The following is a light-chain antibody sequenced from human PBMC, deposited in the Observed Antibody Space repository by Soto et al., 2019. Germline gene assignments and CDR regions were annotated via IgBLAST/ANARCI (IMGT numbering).Light chain of an antibody. CDR2: GAS. CDR1: QSVSSSY. Sequence: EIVLTQSPGTLSLSPGERATLSCRASQSVSSSYLAWYQQKPGQAPRLLIYGASIRATGIPDRFSGSGSGTDFTLTISRLEPEEFAVYDCQQYGSSPLLTFGPGTKVYIK. J-gene: IGKJ3*01. V-gene: IGKV3-20*01. CDR3: QQYGSSPLLT.